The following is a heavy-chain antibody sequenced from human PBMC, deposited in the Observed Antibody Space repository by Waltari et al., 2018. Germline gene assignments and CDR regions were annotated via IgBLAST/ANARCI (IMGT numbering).Heavy chain of an antibody. CDR1: GYSFTKFG. CDR2: ISPYNDNT. CDR3: ARVRDIVLVVGSTQKRNEFDA. J-gene: IGHJ5*02. D-gene: IGHD2-8*02. Sequence: QVQLVQSGPEVKRPGASVKVSCKASGYSFTKFGISWVRQAPGQGLEWMGWISPYNDNTNYAQSLQGRVTMTTDTYTNTAYLELRSLNSDDTAVYFCARVRDIVLVVGSTQKRNEFDAWGQGTLVTVSS. V-gene: IGHV1-18*01.